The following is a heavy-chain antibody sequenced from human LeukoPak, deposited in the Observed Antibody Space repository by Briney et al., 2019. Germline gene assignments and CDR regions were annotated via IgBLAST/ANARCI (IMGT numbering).Heavy chain of an antibody. CDR3: VKVLAYYSDMAV. CDR2: LSGRVGST. J-gene: IGHJ6*03. CDR1: GIALSSYA. V-gene: IGHV3-23*01. Sequence: GGSRRLSCAASGIALSSYAMGWVRKAPGKGLEGASGLSGRVGSTYYAASVKGRFTISRANSPHTLYLQINSLRAEDRAVYYCVKVLAYYSDMAVWGKGTTVTASS.